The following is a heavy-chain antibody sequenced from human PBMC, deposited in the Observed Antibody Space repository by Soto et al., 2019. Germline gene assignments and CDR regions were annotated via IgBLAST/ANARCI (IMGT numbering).Heavy chain of an antibody. J-gene: IGHJ5*02. D-gene: IGHD2-2*02. CDR1: GGTFSSYA. CDR2: IIPIFGTA. CDR3: ARSFPHCSSTSCYTGGWFDP. Sequence: QVQLVQSGAEVKKPGSSVKVSCKASGGTFSSYAISWVRQAPGQGLEWMGGIIPIFGTANYAQKLQGRVTITADESTSTAYMELSSLRSEDTAVYYCARSFPHCSSTSCYTGGWFDPWGQGTLVTVSS. V-gene: IGHV1-69*01.